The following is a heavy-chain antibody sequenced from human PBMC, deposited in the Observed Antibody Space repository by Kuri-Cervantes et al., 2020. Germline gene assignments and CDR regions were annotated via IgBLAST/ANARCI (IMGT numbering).Heavy chain of an antibody. CDR1: GYTFTSYD. Sequence: ASVKVSCKASGYTFTSYDINWVRQATGQGLEWMGWMNPNSGNTGYAQKFQGRVTTTRDTSISTAYMELSRLRSDDTAVYYCARDRSLGYYGSGSYYNPLYYYYGMDVWGQGTTVTVSS. CDR2: MNPNSGNT. V-gene: IGHV1-8*01. D-gene: IGHD3-10*01. J-gene: IGHJ6*02. CDR3: ARDRSLGYYGSGSYYNPLYYYYGMDV.